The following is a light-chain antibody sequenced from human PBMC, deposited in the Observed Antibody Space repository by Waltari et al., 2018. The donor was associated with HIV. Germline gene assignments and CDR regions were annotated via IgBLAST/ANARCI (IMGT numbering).Light chain of an antibody. V-gene: IGKV4-1*01. CDR1: QSVLYRSDNRNY. Sequence: DILMTQSPESLAVSLGERATINCKSSQSVLYRSDNRNYIAWYQQKPGQPPKLLFSWASARESGVPGRFSGSWSGTNFTLTIRSLQAEDVAVYYCQQYSTFPWTFGQGTKVEIK. CDR2: WAS. J-gene: IGKJ1*01. CDR3: QQYSTFPWT.